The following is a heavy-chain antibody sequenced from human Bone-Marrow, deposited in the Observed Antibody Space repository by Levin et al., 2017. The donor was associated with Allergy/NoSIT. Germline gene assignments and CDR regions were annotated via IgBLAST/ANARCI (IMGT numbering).Heavy chain of an antibody. CDR3: ARHVPWRTTVVGEHWFDP. CDR1: GYSFTSYW. Sequence: GESLKISCKGSGYSFTSYWIGWVRQMPGKGLEWMGIIYPGDSDTRYSPSFQGQVTISADKSISTAYLQWSSLKASDTAMYYCARHVPWRTTVVGEHWFDPWGQGTLVTVSS. J-gene: IGHJ5*02. D-gene: IGHD4-23*01. CDR2: IYPGDSDT. V-gene: IGHV5-51*01.